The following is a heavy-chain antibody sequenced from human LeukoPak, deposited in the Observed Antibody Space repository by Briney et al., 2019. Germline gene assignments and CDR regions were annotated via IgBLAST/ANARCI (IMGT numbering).Heavy chain of an antibody. D-gene: IGHD3-22*01. J-gene: IGHJ4*02. CDR2: IIPILGIA. CDR1: GGTFSSYA. CDR3: ARDVEATYYYDSSGYYPAGY. V-gene: IGHV1-69*04. Sequence: GASVKVSCKASGGTFSSYAISWVRQAPGQGLEWMGRIIPILGIANYAQKFQGRVTITADKSTSTAYMELSSLRSEDTAVYYCARDVEATYYYDSSGYYPAGYWGQGTLVTVSS.